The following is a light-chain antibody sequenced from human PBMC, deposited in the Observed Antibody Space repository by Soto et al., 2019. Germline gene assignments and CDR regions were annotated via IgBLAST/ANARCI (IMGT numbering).Light chain of an antibody. CDR2: STT. CDR3: LLYYGGSYV. CDR1: TGPVTSGFY. J-gene: IGLJ1*01. V-gene: IGLV7-43*01. Sequence: QTVVTQEPSLTVSPGGTVTLTCASSTGPVTSGFYPHWVQQKPGQAPRTLIYSTTNKPSWTPDRFSGSLLGGKAALTLSGVQPEDEADYYCLLYYGGSYVFGAGTKVTVL.